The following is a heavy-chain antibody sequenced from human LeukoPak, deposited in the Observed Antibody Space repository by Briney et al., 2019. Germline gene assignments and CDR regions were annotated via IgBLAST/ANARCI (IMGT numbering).Heavy chain of an antibody. D-gene: IGHD2-15*01. J-gene: IGHJ6*04. CDR3: AREVVYLAADYGMDV. Sequence: PGGSLRLSCAASGFTFSSYEMNWVRQAPGKGLEWVSYISSSGSTIYYADSVKGRFTISRDNAKNSLYLQMNSLRAEDTAVYYCAREVVYLAADYGMDVWGKGATVTVSS. V-gene: IGHV3-48*03. CDR1: GFTFSSYE. CDR2: ISSSGSTI.